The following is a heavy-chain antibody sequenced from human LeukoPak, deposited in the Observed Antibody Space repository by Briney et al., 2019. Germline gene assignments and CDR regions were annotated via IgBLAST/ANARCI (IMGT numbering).Heavy chain of an antibody. V-gene: IGHV3-23*01. D-gene: IGHD3-10*01. CDR3: AKDRMYYYGSGSPGLLWFDP. CDR1: GFTFSSYA. J-gene: IGHJ5*02. CDR2: ISGSGGST. Sequence: GGTLRLSCAASGFTFSSYAMSWVRQAPGKGLEWVSAISGSGGSTYYADSVKGRFTISRDNSKNTLYLQMNSLRAEDTAVYYCAKDRMYYYGSGSPGLLWFDPWGQGTLVTVSS.